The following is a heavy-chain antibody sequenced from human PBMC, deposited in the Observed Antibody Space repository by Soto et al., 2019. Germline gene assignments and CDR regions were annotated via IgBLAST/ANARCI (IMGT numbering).Heavy chain of an antibody. CDR1: GGTFSSHT. V-gene: IGHV1-69*08. Sequence: QDQLVQSGAEVKKPGSSVKVSCKASGGTFSSHTFSWVRQAPGQGLEWMGRIIPALGTAIYAQKFQGRVTITADESATTVYMELNSLRSEDPAVYYCARPDFGDYWYFDLWGRGTLVTVSS. CDR3: ARPDFGDYWYFDL. CDR2: IIPALGTA. J-gene: IGHJ2*01. D-gene: IGHD4-17*01.